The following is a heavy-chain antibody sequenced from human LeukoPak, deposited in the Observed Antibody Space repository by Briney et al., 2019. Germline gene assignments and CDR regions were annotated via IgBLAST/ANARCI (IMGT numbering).Heavy chain of an antibody. CDR1: GFTFGDYA. V-gene: IGHV3-49*04. J-gene: IGHJ6*03. Sequence: GGSLRLSCTASGFTFGDYAMSWVRQAPGKGLEWVGFIRSKAYGGTTEYAASVKGRFTISRDDSKSIAYLQMNSLKTEDTAVYYCTRDQTIRRDYYYYMDVWGKGTTVTVSS. CDR3: TRDQTIRRDYYYYMDV. D-gene: IGHD1-1*01. CDR2: IRSKAYGGTT.